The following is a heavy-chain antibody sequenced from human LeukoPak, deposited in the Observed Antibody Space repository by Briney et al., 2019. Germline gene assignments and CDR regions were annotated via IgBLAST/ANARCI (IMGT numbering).Heavy chain of an antibody. D-gene: IGHD1-26*01. CDR2: INQDGSEK. CDR1: GFTFSSYW. J-gene: IGHJ4*02. Sequence: PGGSLRLSCAASGFTFSSYWMGWVGQAPGKGREWVANINQDGSEKYYVDSVKGRFTISKDNAENSLYLQMNSLRAEDTAVYYCAKLGTYIFDYWGQGTLVTVSS. V-gene: IGHV3-7*05. CDR3: AKLGTYIFDY.